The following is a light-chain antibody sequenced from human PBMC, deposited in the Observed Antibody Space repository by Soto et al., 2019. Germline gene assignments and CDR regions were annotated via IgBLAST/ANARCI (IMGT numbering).Light chain of an antibody. V-gene: IGKV1-39*01. CDR1: QSINSY. J-gene: IGKJ1*01. CDR3: QQYGSYWT. Sequence: IQMTQSPSSLSASVGDRVTITCRASQSINSYLNWYQQKPGKAPKLLIYATSNLQSGVPSRFSGSGSGTDFTLTISSLQPEDFATYYCQQYGSYWTFGQGTKVEIK. CDR2: ATS.